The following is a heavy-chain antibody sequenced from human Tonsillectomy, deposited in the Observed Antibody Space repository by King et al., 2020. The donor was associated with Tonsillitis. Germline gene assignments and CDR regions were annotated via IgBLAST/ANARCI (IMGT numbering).Heavy chain of an antibody. D-gene: IGHD3-10*01. J-gene: IGHJ3*02. Sequence: VQLVEPGGGVVQPGRSLRLSCAASGFTFSSYAVHWVRQAPGKGLEWVAVISYDGSNKYYADSVKGRFTISRDNSKNTLYLQMNSLRAEDTAVYYCARAGGEEYAFDIWGQGTMVTVSS. CDR2: ISYDGSNK. CDR1: GFTFSSYA. CDR3: ARAGGEEYAFDI. V-gene: IGHV3-30-3*01.